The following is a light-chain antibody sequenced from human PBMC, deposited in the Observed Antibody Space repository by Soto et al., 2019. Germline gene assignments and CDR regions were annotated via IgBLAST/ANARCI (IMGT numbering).Light chain of an antibody. CDR3: QHYGSALFT. Sequence: EIVLTQSPGTLSLSPGERATLSCRASQSFSSSYLAWYQQKPGQAPRLLIYGASSRATGIPDRFSGCGSGTDFTLTISRLEPEDFAVYYCQHYGSALFTFGPGTKVDIK. V-gene: IGKV3-20*01. J-gene: IGKJ3*01. CDR1: QSFSSSY. CDR2: GAS.